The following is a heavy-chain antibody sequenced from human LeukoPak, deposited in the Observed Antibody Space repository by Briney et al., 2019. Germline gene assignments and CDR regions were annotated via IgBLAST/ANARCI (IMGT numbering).Heavy chain of an antibody. V-gene: IGHV3-23*01. CDR1: GFTFGSYA. CDR3: ARWGSGYNLFDY. D-gene: IGHD3-3*01. J-gene: IGHJ4*02. CDR2: LSGSGAST. Sequence: PGGSLRLSCVASGFTFGSYAMSWVRQAPGKGLEWVSALSGSGASTYYADSVKGRFTISRDNAKNSLYLQMNSLRAEDTALYYCARWGSGYNLFDYWGQGILVTVSS.